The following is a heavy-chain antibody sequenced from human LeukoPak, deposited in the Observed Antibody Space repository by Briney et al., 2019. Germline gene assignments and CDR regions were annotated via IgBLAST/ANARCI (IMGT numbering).Heavy chain of an antibody. J-gene: IGHJ4*02. V-gene: IGHV1-2*02. CDR2: INPNSGGT. D-gene: IGHD4-17*01. Sequence: ASVKVSCRASGYTFTGYYMHWVRQAPGQGLEWMGWINPNSGGTNYAQKFQGRVTMTRDTSISTAYMELSRLRSDDTAVYYCARGHDYGDYLDYWGQGTLVTVSS. CDR1: GYTFTGYY. CDR3: ARGHDYGDYLDY.